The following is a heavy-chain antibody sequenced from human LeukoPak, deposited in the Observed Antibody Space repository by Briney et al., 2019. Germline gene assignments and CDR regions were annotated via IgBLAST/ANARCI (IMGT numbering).Heavy chain of an antibody. J-gene: IGHJ4*02. CDR2: IIPIFGTA. Sequence: GASVKVSCTASGGTFSSYAISWVRQAPGQGLEWMGGIIPIFGTANYAQKFQGRVTITADESTSTAYMELSSLRSEDTAVYYCARDLGSGSGRQDWGQGTLVTVSS. CDR3: ARDLGSGSGRQD. CDR1: GGTFSSYA. V-gene: IGHV1-69*13. D-gene: IGHD3-10*01.